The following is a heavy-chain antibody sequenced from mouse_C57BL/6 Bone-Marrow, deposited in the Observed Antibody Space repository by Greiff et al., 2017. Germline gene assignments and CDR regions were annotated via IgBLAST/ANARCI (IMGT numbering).Heavy chain of an antibody. J-gene: IGHJ3*01. Sequence: VQLQQPGAELVKPGASVKLSCKASGYTFTSYWMHWVKQRPGQGLEWIGMIHPNSGSTNYNEKFKSKATLTVDKSSSTAYMQLSSLTSEDSAVYYCARGDYYGSRIFAYWGQGTLVTVSA. D-gene: IGHD1-1*01. V-gene: IGHV1-64*01. CDR3: ARGDYYGSRIFAY. CDR1: GYTFTSYW. CDR2: IHPNSGST.